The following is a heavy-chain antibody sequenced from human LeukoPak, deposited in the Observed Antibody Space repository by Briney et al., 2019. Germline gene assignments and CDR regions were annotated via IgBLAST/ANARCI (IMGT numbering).Heavy chain of an antibody. CDR2: ISSSSSYI. J-gene: IGHJ6*03. CDR1: GFTFSSYS. CDR3: ASKQLVGHYYYYYYMDV. D-gene: IGHD6-6*01. Sequence: GGSLRLSCAAPGFTFSSYSMNWVRQAPGKGLEWVSSISSSSSYIYYADSVKGRFTISRDNAKNSLYLQMNSLRAEDTAVYYCASKQLVGHYYYYYYMDVWGKGTTVTVSS. V-gene: IGHV3-21*01.